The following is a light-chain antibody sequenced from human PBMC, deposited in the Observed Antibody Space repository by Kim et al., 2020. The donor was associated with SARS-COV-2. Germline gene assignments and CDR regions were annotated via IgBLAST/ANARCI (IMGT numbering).Light chain of an antibody. Sequence: PSVGDRIPLTCRASQDIANSLALYQQKPRKVPTVLIYAAPTLQSGVPSRFSGSGAGTEFTLTIGSLQTEDVATYYCQKYNSAPWTFGPGTKVEIK. CDR1: QDIANS. V-gene: IGKV1-27*01. CDR2: AAP. CDR3: QKYNSAPWT. J-gene: IGKJ1*01.